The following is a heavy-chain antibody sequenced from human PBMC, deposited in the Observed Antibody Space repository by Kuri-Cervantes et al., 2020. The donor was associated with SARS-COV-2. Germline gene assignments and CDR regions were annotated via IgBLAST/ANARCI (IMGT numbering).Heavy chain of an antibody. D-gene: IGHD3-3*01. V-gene: IGHV3-49*04. CDR1: GFTFGDYA. J-gene: IGHJ6*03. CDR2: IRSKAYGGAT. Sequence: GESLKISCTASGFTFGDYAMSWVRQAPGKGLEWVGFIRSKAYGGATEYAASVKGRFTISRDDSKSIAYLQMNSLKTEDTAVYYCTRYDFWSGYYMDAWGKGTTVTVSS. CDR3: TRYDFWSGYYMDA.